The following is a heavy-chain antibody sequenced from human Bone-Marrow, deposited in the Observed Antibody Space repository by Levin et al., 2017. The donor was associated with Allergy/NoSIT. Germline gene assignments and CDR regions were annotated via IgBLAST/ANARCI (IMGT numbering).Heavy chain of an antibody. CDR1: GKSLPDLS. D-gene: IGHD1-26*01. CDR2: FAGDDGDT. V-gene: IGHV1-24*01. Sequence: ASVKVSCKVSGKSLPDLSIHWVRQAPGKGLEWMGGFAGDDGDTDFAQQFQGRLTVTGDTSTDTAYMELSSLRSEDTAIYYCAREKSGGSLFDIWGQGTVVTVSS. J-gene: IGHJ3*02. CDR3: AREKSGGSLFDI.